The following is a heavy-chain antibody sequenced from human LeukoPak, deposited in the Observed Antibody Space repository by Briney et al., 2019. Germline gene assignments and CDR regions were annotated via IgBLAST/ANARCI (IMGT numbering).Heavy chain of an antibody. D-gene: IGHD3-22*01. CDR2: IYYSGST. CDR1: GGSISSYY. Sequence: SETLSLTCSVSGGSISSYYWSWIRQPPGKGLEWIGYIYYSGSTNYNPSLKSRVTISVDTSKNEFSLKLSSVTAADTAVYHCARGLGYYDSSVGYWGQGTLVTVSS. V-gene: IGHV4-59*01. J-gene: IGHJ4*02. CDR3: ARGLGYYDSSVGY.